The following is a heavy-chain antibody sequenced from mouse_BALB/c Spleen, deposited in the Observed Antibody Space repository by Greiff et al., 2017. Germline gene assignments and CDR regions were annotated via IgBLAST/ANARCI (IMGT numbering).Heavy chain of an antibody. J-gene: IGHJ2*01. D-gene: IGHD2-14*01. Sequence: EVQLQESGTVLARPGASVKMSCKASGYSFTSYWMHWVKQRPGQGLEWIGAIYPGNSDTSYNQKFKGKAKLTAVTSASTAYMELSSLTNEDSAVYYCTRDRYDGGDYAMDYWGQGTTLTVSS. CDR1: GYSFTSYW. CDR2: IYPGNSDT. CDR3: TRDRYDGGDYAMDY. V-gene: IGHV1-5*01.